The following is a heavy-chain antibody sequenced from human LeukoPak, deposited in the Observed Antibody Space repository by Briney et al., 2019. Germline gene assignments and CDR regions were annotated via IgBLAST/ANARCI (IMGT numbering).Heavy chain of an antibody. CDR3: ARTDSSGWYGRVLGHYYYMDV. D-gene: IGHD6-19*01. V-gene: IGHV3-33*01. CDR1: GFTFSSYG. CDR2: IWYDGSNK. Sequence: GRSLRLSCAASGFTFSSYGMHWVRQAPGKGLEWVAVIWYDGSNKYYADSVKGRFTISRDNSKNTLYLQMNSLRAEDTAVYYCARTDSSGWYGRVLGHYYYMDVWGKGTTVTVSS. J-gene: IGHJ6*03.